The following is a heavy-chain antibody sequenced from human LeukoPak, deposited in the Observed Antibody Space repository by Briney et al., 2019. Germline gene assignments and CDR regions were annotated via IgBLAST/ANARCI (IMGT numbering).Heavy chain of an antibody. CDR2: ISSGGSSI. CDR1: GTLFSRYT. J-gene: IGHJ4*02. CDR3: ASSPPEGYSYGLVVVYYFDY. V-gene: IGHV3-21*01. D-gene: IGHD5-18*01. Sequence: GGSLRLSCAAFGTLFSRYTMNWVRQAPGKGLEWVSSISSGGSSIYYSDSVRGRFTIARDDAKNSLYLQMNSLRAEDTAVYYCASSPPEGYSYGLVVVYYFDYWGQGTLVTVSS.